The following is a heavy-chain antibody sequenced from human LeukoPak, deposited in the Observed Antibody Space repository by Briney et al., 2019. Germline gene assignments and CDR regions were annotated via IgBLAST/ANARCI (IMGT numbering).Heavy chain of an antibody. Sequence: SVKVSCEASGGSFSDYPINWVRQAPGQGLEWLGGIIPKYSASNYAQAFQGRVTITADESTNTVYMEMSGLRPDDTAVYYCVRPDRIFGVPAAFDAWGQGTLVAVSS. CDR1: GGSFSDYP. CDR2: IIPKYSAS. D-gene: IGHD3-3*02. J-gene: IGHJ3*01. V-gene: IGHV1-69*13. CDR3: VRPDRIFGVPAAFDA.